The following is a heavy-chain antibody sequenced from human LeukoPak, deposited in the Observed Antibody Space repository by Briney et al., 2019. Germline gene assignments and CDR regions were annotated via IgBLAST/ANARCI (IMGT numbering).Heavy chain of an antibody. J-gene: IGHJ6*02. Sequence: ASVKVSCKASGYTFTSYDINWVRQATGQGLEWMGWMNPNSGNTGYAQKFQGRVTMTRNTSISTAYMELSSLRSEDTAVYYCARALGYCSSTSCYAHHYYYYGMDVWGQGTTVTVS. CDR1: GYTFTSYD. D-gene: IGHD2-2*01. CDR2: MNPNSGNT. CDR3: ARALGYCSSTSCYAHHYYYYGMDV. V-gene: IGHV1-8*01.